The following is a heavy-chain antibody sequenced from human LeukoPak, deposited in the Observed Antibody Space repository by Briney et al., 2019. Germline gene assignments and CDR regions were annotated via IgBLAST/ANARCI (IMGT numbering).Heavy chain of an antibody. Sequence: GGSLRLSCAASGLTVSSNYMNWVRQAPGKGLEWISALYIGGNTYYADSVRGRFTISRDNSKNTLYLQMNSLRAEDTAIYYCTTAAGYNYGQYWGQGTLVTVSS. V-gene: IGHV3-53*01. J-gene: IGHJ4*02. CDR1: GLTVSSNY. CDR3: TTAAGYNYGQY. D-gene: IGHD5-18*01. CDR2: LYIGGNT.